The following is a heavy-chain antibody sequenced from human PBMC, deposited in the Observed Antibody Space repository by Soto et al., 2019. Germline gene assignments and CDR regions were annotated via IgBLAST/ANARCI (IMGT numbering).Heavy chain of an antibody. V-gene: IGHV4-30-4*01. CDR2: VYYSESA. CDR1: GGSISSSDHY. CDR3: DRVITTAAGTSGFAS. D-gene: IGHD6-13*01. J-gene: IGHJ4*02. Sequence: QVQLQESGPGLVKPSQTLSLTCTVSGGSISSSDHYWSWIRQPPGKGLEWVGYVYYSESAYYNPSLRLRAFITIATAKNQFSLTLSSVTAADTAVYDCDRVITTAAGTSGFASWGQGTLVTVSS.